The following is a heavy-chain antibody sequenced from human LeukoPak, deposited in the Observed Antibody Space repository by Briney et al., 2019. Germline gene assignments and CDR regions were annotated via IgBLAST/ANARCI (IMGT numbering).Heavy chain of an antibody. CDR3: ARVASYCSGGSCYSYYYYYMDV. V-gene: IGHV4-34*01. CDR2: INHSGST. Sequence: PSETLSLTCAVYGGSFSGYYWSWIRQPPGKGPEWIGEINHSGSTNYNPSLKSRVTISVDTSKNQFSLKLSSVTAADTAVYYCARVASYCSGGSCYSYYYYYMDVWGKGTTVTVSS. D-gene: IGHD2-15*01. J-gene: IGHJ6*03. CDR1: GGSFSGYY.